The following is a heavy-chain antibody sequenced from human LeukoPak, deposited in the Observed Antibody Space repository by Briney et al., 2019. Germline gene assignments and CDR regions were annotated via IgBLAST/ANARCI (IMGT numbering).Heavy chain of an antibody. CDR1: GYTFTGYY. J-gene: IGHJ5*02. CDR3: AREASCSGGSCYSAESSYNWFDP. D-gene: IGHD2-15*01. CDR2: INPNSGGT. V-gene: IGHV1-2*02. Sequence: ASVKVSRKASGYTFTGYYMHWVRQAPGQGLEWMGWINPNSGGTNYAQKFQGRVTMTRDTSISTAYMELSRPRSDDTAVYYCAREASCSGGSCYSAESSYNWFDPWGQGTLVTVSS.